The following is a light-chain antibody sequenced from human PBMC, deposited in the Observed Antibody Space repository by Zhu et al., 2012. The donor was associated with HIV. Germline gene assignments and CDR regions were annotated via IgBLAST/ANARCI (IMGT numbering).Light chain of an antibody. J-gene: IGKJ1*01. CDR3: QKYNSAPWT. V-gene: IGKV1-27*01. CDR2: AAI. CDR1: QAISNY. Sequence: DIQMTQSPSSLSASVGDRVTITCRASQAISNYLAWYQQKPGKVPKLLIYAAITLQSGVPSRFSGSGSGTDFTLTISSLRPEDVATYYCQKYNSAPWTFGQGTKVEIK.